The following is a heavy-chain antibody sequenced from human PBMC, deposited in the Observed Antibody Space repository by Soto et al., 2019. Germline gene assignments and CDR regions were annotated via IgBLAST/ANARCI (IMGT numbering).Heavy chain of an antibody. Sequence: EEQLLESGGGLVQPGGSLRLSCAASGIILSNYAMSWVRQAPGKGLEWVSVISGSGDTRYYADSVKGRFTCSRDKSKNTLDLHMNSLRVEDTAAYSCTKGQMVRGLNYYAMDVWGQGTTVTVS. CDR3: TKGQMVRGLNYYAMDV. J-gene: IGHJ6*02. D-gene: IGHD3-10*01. CDR2: ISGSGDTR. V-gene: IGHV3-23*01. CDR1: GIILSNYA.